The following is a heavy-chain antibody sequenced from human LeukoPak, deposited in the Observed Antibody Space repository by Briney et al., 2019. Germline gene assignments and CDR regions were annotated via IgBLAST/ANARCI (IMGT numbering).Heavy chain of an antibody. CDR2: IYSGGST. D-gene: IGHD3-22*01. CDR1: GFTVSSNY. J-gene: IGHJ4*02. Sequence: GGSLRLSCAASGFTVSSNYMSWVRQAPGKGLEWVSVIYSGGSTYYADSVEGRFTISRDNSKNTLYLQMNSLRAEDTAVYYCAKDYDSSGLQDPFDYWGQGTLVTVSS. V-gene: IGHV3-53*01. CDR3: AKDYDSSGLQDPFDY.